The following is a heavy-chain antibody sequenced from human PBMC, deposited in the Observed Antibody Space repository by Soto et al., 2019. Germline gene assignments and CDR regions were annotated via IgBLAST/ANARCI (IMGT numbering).Heavy chain of an antibody. Sequence: AASVKVSCKASGGTFSSYAISWVRQAPGQGLEWMGGIIPIFGTANYAQKFQGRVTITADESTSTAYMELSSLRSEDTAVYYCARVVTVNGYSSSWAPEVYYYGMDVWGPGTTVTVSS. V-gene: IGHV1-69*13. CDR1: GGTFSSYA. J-gene: IGHJ6*02. D-gene: IGHD6-13*01. CDR2: IIPIFGTA. CDR3: ARVVTVNGYSSSWAPEVYYYGMDV.